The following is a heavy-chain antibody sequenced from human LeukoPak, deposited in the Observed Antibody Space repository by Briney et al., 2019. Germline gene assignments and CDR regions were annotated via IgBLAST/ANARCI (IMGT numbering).Heavy chain of an antibody. CDR1: GGSFSGYY. Sequence: KPSETLSLTCAVYGGSFSGYYWSWVRQPPGKGLEWIGEINHSGSTNYNPSLKSRVTISVDTSKNQFSLKLSSVTAADTAVYYCARGIYYDSSGPDYWGQGTLSPSPQ. D-gene: IGHD3-22*01. CDR3: ARGIYYDSSGPDY. V-gene: IGHV4-34*01. J-gene: IGHJ4*02. CDR2: INHSGST.